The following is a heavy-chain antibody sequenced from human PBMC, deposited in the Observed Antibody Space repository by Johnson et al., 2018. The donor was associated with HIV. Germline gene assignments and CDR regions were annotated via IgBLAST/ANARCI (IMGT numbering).Heavy chain of an antibody. Sequence: VQLVESGGGVVQPGRSLRLSCAASGFTFSNYAMSWVRQAPGKGLQWVSGISGSGITTYYADSVKGRCTISRDNSKNTLYLQMNSLRAEDTAVYYCARDRPSKWLRSNDDVFDIWGQGTMVTVSS. CDR3: ARDRPSKWLRSNDDVFDI. J-gene: IGHJ3*02. CDR2: ISGSGITT. D-gene: IGHD5-12*01. CDR1: GFTFSNYA. V-gene: IGHV3-23*04.